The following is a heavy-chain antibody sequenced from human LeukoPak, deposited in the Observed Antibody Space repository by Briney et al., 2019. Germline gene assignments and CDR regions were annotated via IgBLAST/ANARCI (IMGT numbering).Heavy chain of an antibody. J-gene: IGHJ3*02. Sequence: GGSLRLACTASGFTFGVYAMSWVRQAPGNGLEWLCFIRSKAYGGTTEYAASVKGRFTISRDDSKSIAYLQMNSLKTEDTAVYYCTRTYYDFWSGTEGAFDIWGQGTMVTVSS. D-gene: IGHD3-3*01. CDR3: TRTYYDFWSGTEGAFDI. CDR2: IRSKAYGGTT. V-gene: IGHV3-49*04. CDR1: GFTFGVYA.